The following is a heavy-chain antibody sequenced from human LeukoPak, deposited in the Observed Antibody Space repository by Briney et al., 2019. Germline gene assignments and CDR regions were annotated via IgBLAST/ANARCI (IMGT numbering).Heavy chain of an antibody. J-gene: IGHJ4*02. CDR2: ISYDGSNK. Sequence: GRSLRLSCAASGFTFSSYAMHWVRQAPGKGLEWVAVISYDGSNKYYADSVKGRFTISRDNSKNTLYLQMNSLRAEDTAVYYCASLSRLAPYNSSWKPHENFDYWGQGTLVTVSS. CDR1: GFTFSSYA. D-gene: IGHD6-13*01. CDR3: ASLSRLAPYNSSWKPHENFDY. V-gene: IGHV3-30*04.